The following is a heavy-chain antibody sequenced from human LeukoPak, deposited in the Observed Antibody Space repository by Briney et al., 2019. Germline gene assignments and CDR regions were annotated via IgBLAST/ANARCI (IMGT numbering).Heavy chain of an antibody. CDR1: GYTFTGYY. V-gene: IGHV1-8*02. D-gene: IGHD3-10*01. Sequence: ASVKVSCKASGYTFTGYYMHWVRQAPGQGLEWMGWMNPNSGSTGYAQKFQGRVTMTRNTSISTAYMELSSLRSEDTAVYYCARGLTMVRGHKDYMDVWGKGTTVTIPS. J-gene: IGHJ6*03. CDR2: MNPNSGST. CDR3: ARGLTMVRGHKDYMDV.